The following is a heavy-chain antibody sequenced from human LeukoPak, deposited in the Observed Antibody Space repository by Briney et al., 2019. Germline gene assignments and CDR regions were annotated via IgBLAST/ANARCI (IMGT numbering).Heavy chain of an antibody. CDR1: GGSISGYY. CDR2: IYYSGST. V-gene: IGHV4-59*08. D-gene: IGHD6-19*01. J-gene: IGHJ4*02. CDR3: ARHPAVIRGAVAGVFDY. Sequence: SETLSLTCTVSGGSISGYYWSWIRQPPGKGLGWIGYIYYSGSTNYNPSLKSRVTISVDTSKNQFSLKLSSVTAADTAVYYCARHPAVIRGAVAGVFDYWGQGTLVTVSS.